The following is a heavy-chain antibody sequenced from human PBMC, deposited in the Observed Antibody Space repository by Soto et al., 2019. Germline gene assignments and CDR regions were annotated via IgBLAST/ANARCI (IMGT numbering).Heavy chain of an antibody. D-gene: IGHD4-17*01. J-gene: IGHJ4*02. CDR1: RFIFSNYN. CDR3: ARGDYGDYLVDF. CDR2: IGGSYNTI. V-gene: IGHV3-48*02. Sequence: VGSLRLSLAASRFIFSNYNVNWAVPAPGNWLEWVSYIGGSYNTIYYSDSVKGRFTISRDNAKKSLYLQMSNLRDEDTAVYYCARGDYGDYLVDFWGQGTLVTVSS.